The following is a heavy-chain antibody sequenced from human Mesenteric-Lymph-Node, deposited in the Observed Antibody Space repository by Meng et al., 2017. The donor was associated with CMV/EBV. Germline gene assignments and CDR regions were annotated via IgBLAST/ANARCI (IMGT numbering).Heavy chain of an antibody. J-gene: IGHJ4*02. Sequence: MPSPSVSLACTVSGLGLCISGDYWTWIRQPPGKGLEWIGEIYHSGSTNYNPSLKSRVTISVDRSKNQFSLKLSSVTAADTAVYYCARHQRWLKSEGGFNYWGQGTLVTVSS. CDR1: GLGLCISGDY. D-gene: IGHD3-16*01. V-gene: IGHV4-34*01. CDR2: IYHSGST. CDR3: ARHQRWLKSEGGFNY.